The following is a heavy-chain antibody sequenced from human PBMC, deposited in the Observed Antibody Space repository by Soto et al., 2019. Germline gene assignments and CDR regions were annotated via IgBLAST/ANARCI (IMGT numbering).Heavy chain of an antibody. Sequence: EVQLVESGGGVVQPGGSLRLSYAASGFTFSSYWMHWVRQAPGKGLVWVSRVNPDGSDTSYADSVKGRFTISRDNAKNTLYLQMNSLRAEDTAVYYCARVAVGSYYFDYWGQGTLLTVSS. CDR3: ARVAVGSYYFDY. CDR1: GFTFSSYW. V-gene: IGHV3-74*01. CDR2: VNPDGSDT. D-gene: IGHD6-13*01. J-gene: IGHJ4*02.